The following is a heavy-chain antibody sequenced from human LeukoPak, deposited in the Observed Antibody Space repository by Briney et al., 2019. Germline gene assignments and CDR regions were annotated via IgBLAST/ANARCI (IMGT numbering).Heavy chain of an antibody. V-gene: IGHV4-59*01. Sequence: SETLSLTRTVSGGSISSYYWSWIRQPPGKGLEWIGYIYYSGSTNYNPSLKSRVTISVDTSKNQFSLKLSSVTAADTAVYYCARVDPNSSGWYPPHYYGMDVWGQGTTVTVSS. D-gene: IGHD6-19*01. CDR2: IYYSGST. J-gene: IGHJ6*02. CDR3: ARVDPNSSGWYPPHYYGMDV. CDR1: GGSISSYY.